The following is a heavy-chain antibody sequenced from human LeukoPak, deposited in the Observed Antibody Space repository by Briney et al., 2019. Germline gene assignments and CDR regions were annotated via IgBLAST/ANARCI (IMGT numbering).Heavy chain of an antibody. CDR3: ARDQGYCGGDCRDAFDI. Sequence: ASVKVSCKASGYTFTSYGISWVRQAPGQGLEWRGRISAYNGNTNYAQKLQGRVTMTTDTSTSTAYMELRSLRSDDTAVYYCARDQGYCGGDCRDAFDIWGQGTMVTVSS. V-gene: IGHV1-18*01. CDR2: ISAYNGNT. D-gene: IGHD2-21*02. CDR1: GYTFTSYG. J-gene: IGHJ3*02.